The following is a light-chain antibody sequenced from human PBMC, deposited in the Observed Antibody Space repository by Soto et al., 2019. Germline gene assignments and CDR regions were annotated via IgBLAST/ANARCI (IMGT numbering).Light chain of an antibody. CDR3: QQLKNYPPP. CDR1: QDINKF. Sequence: IQLTQSPSSLSASVGDRVTITCRASQDINKFLAWFQLKPGKAPNLLIFSASTLQSAVPSRFSGCGSGTDFTLPNSTRQPEDFATYYCQQLKNYPPPFGQGTKLEIK. V-gene: IGKV1-9*01. J-gene: IGKJ2*01. CDR2: SAS.